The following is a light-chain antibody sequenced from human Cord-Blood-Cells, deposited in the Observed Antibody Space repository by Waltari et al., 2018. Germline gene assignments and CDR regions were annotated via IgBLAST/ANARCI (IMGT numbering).Light chain of an antibody. CDR1: QDISNY. CDR2: DAS. CDR3: QQYDNLPYS. J-gene: IGKJ2*03. Sequence: DIQMTQSPSSLSASVADRVTITCQASQDISNYLNWYQQKPGKAPKLLIYDASNLETGVPSRFSGSGSGTDFTFTISSLQPEDIATYYCQQYDNLPYSFGQGTKLDIK. V-gene: IGKV1-33*01.